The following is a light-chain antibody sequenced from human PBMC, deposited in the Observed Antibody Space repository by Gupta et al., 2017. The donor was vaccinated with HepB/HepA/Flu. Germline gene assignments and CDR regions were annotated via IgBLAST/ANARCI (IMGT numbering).Light chain of an antibody. Sequence: HSALTQPASVSGSPGQSITISCTGSSNDIGRHSYVSWYQQYPGGAPKLILSDVTKRPSGVSDRFSGSKSGNTASLTISARQPEDEGDYYCSAHASVDFFGTGTNVTVL. CDR2: DVT. J-gene: IGLJ1*01. CDR3: SAHASVDF. CDR1: SNDIGRHSY. V-gene: IGLV2-14*03.